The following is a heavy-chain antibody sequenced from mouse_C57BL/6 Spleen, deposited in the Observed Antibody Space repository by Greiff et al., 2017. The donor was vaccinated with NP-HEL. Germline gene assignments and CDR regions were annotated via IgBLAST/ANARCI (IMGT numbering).Heavy chain of an antibody. Sequence: EVQLQQSGPELVKPGASVEISCKASGYSFTDYNMNWVKQSNGKSLEWIGVINPNYGTTSYNQKFKGKATLTVDQSSSTAYMQLNSLTSEDSAVYYCAREGGYDGDWYFDVWGTGTTVTVSS. CDR2: INPNYGTT. CDR3: AREGGYDGDWYFDV. V-gene: IGHV1-39*01. CDR1: GYSFTDYN. D-gene: IGHD2-2*01. J-gene: IGHJ1*03.